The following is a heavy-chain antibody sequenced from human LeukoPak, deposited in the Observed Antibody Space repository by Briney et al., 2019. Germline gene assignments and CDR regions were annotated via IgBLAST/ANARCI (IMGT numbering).Heavy chain of an antibody. D-gene: IGHD6-13*01. Sequence: GGSLRLSCAASGFTFSSYAMHWVRQAPGKGLEWVAVISYDGSNKYYADSVKGRFTISRDNSKNTLYLQKNSLRAEDTAVYYCARGYSSSWPSHFDYWGQGTLVTVSS. CDR3: ARGYSSSWPSHFDY. CDR2: ISYDGSNK. CDR1: GFTFSSYA. V-gene: IGHV3-30*04. J-gene: IGHJ4*02.